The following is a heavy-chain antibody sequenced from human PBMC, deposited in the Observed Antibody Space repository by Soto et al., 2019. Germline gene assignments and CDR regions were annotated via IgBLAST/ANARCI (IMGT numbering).Heavy chain of an antibody. Sequence: EVQLAESGGGVVRPGGSLRLSCAASGFTFDDNGMSWVRQAPGKGLEWVSGINWNGGSTGYADSVKGRFTISRDNAKNALYLQMNSLRAEDTALYCCARGGGYGYGWYFDYWGQGTLGTVSS. CDR3: ARGGGYGYGWYFDY. CDR2: INWNGGST. D-gene: IGHD5-18*01. J-gene: IGHJ4*02. CDR1: GFTFDDNG. V-gene: IGHV3-20*04.